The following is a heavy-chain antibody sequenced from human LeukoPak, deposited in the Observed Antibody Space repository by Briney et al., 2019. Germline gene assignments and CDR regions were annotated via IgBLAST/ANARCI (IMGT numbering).Heavy chain of an antibody. CDR2: ISWNSGSI. CDR1: GFTFDDYA. V-gene: IGHV3-9*01. Sequence: GGSLRLSCAASGFTFDDYAMHWVRQAPGKGLEWVSGISWNSGSIGYADSVKGRFTISRDNSKNTLYLEMSSLRAEDTAVYYCAPDHGGFWGQGTLVTVSS. D-gene: IGHD3-16*01. CDR3: APDHGGF. J-gene: IGHJ4*02.